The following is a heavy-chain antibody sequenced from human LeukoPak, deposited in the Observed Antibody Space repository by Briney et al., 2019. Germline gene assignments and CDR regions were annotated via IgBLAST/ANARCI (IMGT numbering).Heavy chain of an antibody. V-gene: IGHV1-2*02. J-gene: IGHJ4*02. Sequence: ASVKVSCKASGYTFTGYYMHWVRQAPGQGLEWMGWINPNSGGKNYAQKFQGRVTMTRDTYISTAYMELSRLRSDDTAVYYCARVLMVYAVPPYYFDYWGQGTLVTVSS. CDR1: GYTFTGYY. CDR3: ARVLMVYAVPPYYFDY. D-gene: IGHD2-8*01. CDR2: INPNSGGK.